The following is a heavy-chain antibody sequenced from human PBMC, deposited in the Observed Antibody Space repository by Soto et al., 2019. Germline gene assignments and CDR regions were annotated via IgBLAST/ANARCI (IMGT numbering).Heavy chain of an antibody. J-gene: IGHJ4*02. CDR3: ARLSAGHGDNHDY. D-gene: IGHD4-17*01. Sequence: QVQLEESGPGLVKPSETLSLTCTVSGGSISRYYWSWIRQSPGKGLEWIGYIYHTGTTDYNPSLXXRXXISVDTSKKQFSLRLRSVPAAGTALYYCARLSAGHGDNHDYWGQGTLVTVSS. CDR1: GGSISRYY. CDR2: IYHTGTT. V-gene: IGHV4-59*08.